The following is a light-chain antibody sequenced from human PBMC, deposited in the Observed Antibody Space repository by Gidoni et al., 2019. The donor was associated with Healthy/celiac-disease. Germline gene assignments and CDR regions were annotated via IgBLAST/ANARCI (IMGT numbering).Light chain of an antibody. V-gene: IGKV3-11*01. Sequence: ECVLTQSPSTLSLSPGERATLSCRASQSVSSYLAWYQQKPGQAPRLLIYDASNRATGIPARFSGSGSGTDFTLTISSLEPEDFAVYYCQQRSNWPPEDTFGQGTKLEIK. CDR1: QSVSSY. CDR3: QQRSNWPPEDT. CDR2: DAS. J-gene: IGKJ2*01.